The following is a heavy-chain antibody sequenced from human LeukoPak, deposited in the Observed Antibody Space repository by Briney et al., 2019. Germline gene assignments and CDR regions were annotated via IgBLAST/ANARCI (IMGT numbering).Heavy chain of an antibody. V-gene: IGHV1-46*01. CDR3: AKDGLQSTTSGVHLDS. J-gene: IGHJ5*01. CDR2: INPSGGST. D-gene: IGHD5/OR15-5a*01. Sequence: ASVKVSCKASGYTFTSYYMHWVRQAPGQGLEWMGIINPSGGSTSYAQKFQGRVTMTRDTSTSTVYMELSSLRSEDTAVYYCAKDGLQSTTSGVHLDSWGQGTLVTVSS. CDR1: GYTFTSYY.